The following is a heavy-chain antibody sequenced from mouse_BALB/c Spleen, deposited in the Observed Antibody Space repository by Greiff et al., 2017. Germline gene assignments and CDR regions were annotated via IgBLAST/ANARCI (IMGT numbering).Heavy chain of an antibody. CDR2: IDPSDSET. CDR3: ARGGDPTFAY. V-gene: IGHV1-69*02. J-gene: IGHJ3*01. CDR1: GYTFTSYW. Sequence: VKLQQPGAELVKPGAPVKLSCKASGYTFTSYWMNWVKQRPGRGLEWIGRIDPSDSETHYNQKFKDKATLTVDKSSSTAYIQLSSLTSEDSAVYYCARGGDPTFAYWGQGTLVTVSA.